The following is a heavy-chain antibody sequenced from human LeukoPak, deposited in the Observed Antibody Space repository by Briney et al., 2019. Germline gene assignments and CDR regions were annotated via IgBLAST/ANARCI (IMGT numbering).Heavy chain of an antibody. Sequence: GASVTVSCKASGYHFTGYHVPRVRQAPGQGLEWMGRISTASGDADIAQKFQGRVTMTRDTSTSTAYMELRSVRSDDTAVYYCARWERLLWFGEYGLDGDYWGQGTLVTVSS. J-gene: IGHJ4*02. CDR2: ISTASGDA. V-gene: IGHV1-2*02. D-gene: IGHD3-10*01. CDR1: GYHFTGYH. CDR3: ARWERLLWFGEYGLDGDY.